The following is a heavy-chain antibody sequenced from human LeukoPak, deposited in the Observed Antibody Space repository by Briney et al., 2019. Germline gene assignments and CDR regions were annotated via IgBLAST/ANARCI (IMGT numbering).Heavy chain of an antibody. D-gene: IGHD1-26*01. J-gene: IGHJ4*02. Sequence: ASVKVSCKASGYTFTDYYRHWVRQAPGQGLEWMGWINPNSGGTNYAQKFQGRVTMTRDTSISTAYMELSRLRSDDTAVYYCAREGPIVGATHLVDYWGQGTLVTVSS. V-gene: IGHV1-2*02. CDR1: GYTFTDYY. CDR3: AREGPIVGATHLVDY. CDR2: INPNSGGT.